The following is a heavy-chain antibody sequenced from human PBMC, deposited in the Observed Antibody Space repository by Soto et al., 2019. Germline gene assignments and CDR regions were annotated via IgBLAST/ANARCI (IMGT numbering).Heavy chain of an antibody. Sequence: QVQLVQSGAEVKKPGASVKVSCKASGYTFTGYYMHWVRQAPGQGLEWMGWINPNSGGTNYAQKFQGWVTMTRDTSISTAYMELSRLRCDDTAGYYCARDEFVTMVRGVSYFYYRGQGTLVTVSS. CDR2: INPNSGGT. V-gene: IGHV1-2*04. CDR1: GYTFTGYY. J-gene: IGHJ4*02. D-gene: IGHD3-10*01. CDR3: ARDEFVTMVRGVSYFYY.